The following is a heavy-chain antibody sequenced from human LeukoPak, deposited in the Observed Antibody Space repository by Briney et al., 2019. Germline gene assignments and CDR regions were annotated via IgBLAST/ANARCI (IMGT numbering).Heavy chain of an antibody. CDR3: ASYDSSGVHAFDI. CDR1: GGSISIGGYS. J-gene: IGHJ3*02. V-gene: IGHV4-30-2*01. D-gene: IGHD3-22*01. Sequence: PSQTLSLTCAVSGGSISIGGYSWSWIRQPPGKGLEWIGYIYHSGSTYYNPSLKSRVTISVDRSKNQFSLKLSSVTAADTAVYYCASYDSSGVHAFDIWGQGTMVTVSS. CDR2: IYHSGST.